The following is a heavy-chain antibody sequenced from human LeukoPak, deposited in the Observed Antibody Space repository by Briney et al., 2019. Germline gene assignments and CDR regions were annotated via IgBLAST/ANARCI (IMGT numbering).Heavy chain of an antibody. CDR3: ARQVGGYSHYYYYYYMDV. CDR1: GGSISSSSYY. CDR2: INYSGST. D-gene: IGHD5-24*01. Sequence: SETLSLTCTVSGGSISSSSYYWGWIRQPPGKGLEWIGSINYSGSTYYNPSLKSRVTISVDTSKNQFSLKLSSVTAADTAVYYCARQVGGYSHYYYYYYMDVWGKGTTVTVSS. V-gene: IGHV4-39*01. J-gene: IGHJ6*03.